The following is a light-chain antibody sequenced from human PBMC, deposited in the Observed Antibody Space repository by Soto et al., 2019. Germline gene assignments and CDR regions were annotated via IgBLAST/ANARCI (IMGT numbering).Light chain of an antibody. Sequence: QSALTQPASVSGSPGQSITISCTGTSSDVGSYNLVSWYQHHPGKAPKLMIYEGSKRPSGVSNRFSGSKSGNTASLTISGLQAEDEADYYCSSYAGTSTVVFGGGTKLTVL. V-gene: IGLV2-23*01. CDR2: EGS. CDR3: SSYAGTSTVV. CDR1: SSDVGSYNL. J-gene: IGLJ2*01.